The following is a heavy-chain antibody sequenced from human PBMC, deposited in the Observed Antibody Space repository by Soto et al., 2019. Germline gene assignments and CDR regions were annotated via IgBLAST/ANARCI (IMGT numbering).Heavy chain of an antibody. Sequence: QVQLVQSGAEVKKPGASVQVSCKASGYTFTSYHMHWVRQAPGQGLEWMGIINPSGGSTSYAQKFQGRVTMTRDTSTSTVYMDLSSLRSEDTAVYYCARVRRDGYNSGPRDFYFDYWGQGTLVTVSS. J-gene: IGHJ4*02. D-gene: IGHD5-12*01. CDR3: ARVRRDGYNSGPRDFYFDY. CDR2: INPSGGST. CDR1: GYTFTSYH. V-gene: IGHV1-46*03.